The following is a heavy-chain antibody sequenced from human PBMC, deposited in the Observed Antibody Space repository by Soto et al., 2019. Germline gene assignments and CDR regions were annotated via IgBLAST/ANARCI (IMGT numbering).Heavy chain of an antibody. V-gene: IGHV3-9*01. J-gene: IGHJ6*02. CDR1: GFTFDDYA. CDR2: ISWNSGSI. D-gene: IGHD3-10*01. CDR3: AILRGGPFQIYGSGSYYYGMDV. Sequence: EVQLVESGGGLVQPGRSLRLSCAASGFTFDDYAMHWVRQAPGKGLEWVSGISWNSGSIGYVDSVKGRFTISRDNAKNSLYLQMNSLRAEDTALYYCAILRGGPFQIYGSGSYYYGMDVWGQGTTVTVSS.